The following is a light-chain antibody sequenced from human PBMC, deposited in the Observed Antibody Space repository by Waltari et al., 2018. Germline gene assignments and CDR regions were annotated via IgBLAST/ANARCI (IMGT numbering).Light chain of an antibody. Sequence: QSALTQPASVSGSPGQSITTPGRGVGSPAAVSEYGSWHQQHPDKAPQVIIYDVTNRPAGVSDLFSASKSDNTASLTISRLQTEDEADYYCSSHTLDALVLFGGGTRLTGL. J-gene: IGLJ2*01. V-gene: IGLV2-14*03. CDR3: SSHTLDALVL. CDR1: GSPAAVSEY. CDR2: DVT.